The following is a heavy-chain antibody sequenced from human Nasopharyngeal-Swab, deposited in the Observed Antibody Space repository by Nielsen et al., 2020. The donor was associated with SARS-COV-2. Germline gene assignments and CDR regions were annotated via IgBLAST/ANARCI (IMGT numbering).Heavy chain of an antibody. D-gene: IGHD1-1*01. Sequence: GGSLRLSCAASGFTFSDYYMSWIRQAPGKGLEWVSAISGSGGSTYYADSVKGRFTISRDNSKNTLYLQMNSLRAEDTAVYYCAAGTTWAGDYWGQGTLVTVSS. J-gene: IGHJ4*02. CDR3: AAGTTWAGDY. CDR1: GFTFSDYY. CDR2: ISGSGGST. V-gene: IGHV3-23*01.